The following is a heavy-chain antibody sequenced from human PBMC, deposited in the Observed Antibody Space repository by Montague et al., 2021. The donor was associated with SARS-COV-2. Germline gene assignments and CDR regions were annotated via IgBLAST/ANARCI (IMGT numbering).Heavy chain of an antibody. CDR3: ARGRRTVGVPGAGPAGCAFAI. V-gene: IGHV4-34*01. CDR2: VNQSGTT. Sequence: SETLSLTCAISGGSFSNYYWSWIRQPPGKGLEWIGEVNQSGTTIYNPSVKSGVTTSGDTSKNQFYLRLNSVTAADTAVYYCARGRRTVGVPGAGPAGCAFAIWGQGTMVTVSS. CDR1: GGSFSNYY. J-gene: IGHJ3*02. D-gene: IGHD1-26*01.